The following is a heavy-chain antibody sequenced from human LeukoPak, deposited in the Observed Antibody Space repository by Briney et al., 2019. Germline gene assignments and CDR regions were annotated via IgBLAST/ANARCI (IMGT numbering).Heavy chain of an antibody. CDR1: GFTFSSYA. Sequence: GGSLRLSCAASGFTFSSYAMSWVRHAPGKGLEWVSAISGSGGSTYYADSVKGRFTISRDNSKNTLYLQMNSLRAEDTAVYYCAKDDVRGFGDLPNYFDYWGQGTLVTVSS. V-gene: IGHV3-23*01. CDR3: AKDDVRGFGDLPNYFDY. D-gene: IGHD3-10*01. CDR2: ISGSGGST. J-gene: IGHJ4*02.